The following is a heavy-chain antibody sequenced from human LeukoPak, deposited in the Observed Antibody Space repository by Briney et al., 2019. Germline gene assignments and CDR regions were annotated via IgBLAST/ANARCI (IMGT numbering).Heavy chain of an antibody. CDR2: IYYSGST. J-gene: IGHJ5*02. D-gene: IGHD3-10*01. CDR1: GGSISSGDYY. CDR3: ARGVLMVRGVIPWFDP. V-gene: IGHV4-30-4*08. Sequence: PSETLSLTCTVSGGSISSGDYYWSWIRQPPGKGLEWIGYIYYSGSTYYNPSLKSRVTISVDKSKNQFSLKLSSVTAADTAVYYCARGVLMVRGVIPWFDPWGQGTLVTVSS.